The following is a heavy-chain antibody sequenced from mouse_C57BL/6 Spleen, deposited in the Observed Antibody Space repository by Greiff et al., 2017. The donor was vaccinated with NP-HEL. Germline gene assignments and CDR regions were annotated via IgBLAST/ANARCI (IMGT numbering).Heavy chain of an antibody. V-gene: IGHV1-80*01. D-gene: IGHD1-1*01. J-gene: IGHJ4*01. Sequence: VQLQQSGAELVKPGASVKISCKASGYAFSSYWMNWVKQRPGKGLEWIGQIYPGDGDTNYNGKFKGKATLTADKSSSTAYMQLSSLTSEDSAVYFCARRGVYPAMDYWGQGTSVTVSS. CDR1: GYAFSSYW. CDR2: IYPGDGDT. CDR3: ARRGVYPAMDY.